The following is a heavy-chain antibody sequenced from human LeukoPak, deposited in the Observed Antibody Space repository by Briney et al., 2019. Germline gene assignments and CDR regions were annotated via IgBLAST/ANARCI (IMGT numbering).Heavy chain of an antibody. CDR2: TYYRSKWYN. Sequence: SQTLSLTCAISGDSVSSNSAAWHWLRQSPSRGLEWLGRTYYRSKWYNDYAVSVKSRITINPDTSKNQFSLKLSSVTAADTAVYYCVRGGYYYGPSDWGQGTLVTVSS. CDR1: GDSVSSNSAA. J-gene: IGHJ4*02. V-gene: IGHV6-1*01. CDR3: VRGGYYYGPSD. D-gene: IGHD3-10*01.